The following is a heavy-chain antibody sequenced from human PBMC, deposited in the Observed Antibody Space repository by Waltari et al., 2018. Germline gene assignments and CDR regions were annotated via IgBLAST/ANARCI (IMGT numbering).Heavy chain of an antibody. CDR1: GGSFSGYY. D-gene: IGHD3-10*01. CDR3: ARRLSGSYFPLGY. Sequence: QVQLQQWGAGLLKPSETLSLTCAVYGGSFSGYYWSWIRQPPGKGLEWIGEINHSGSTNYNPSLKSRVTISVDTSKNQFSLKLRSVTAADTAVYYCARRLSGSYFPLGYWGQGTLVTVSS. J-gene: IGHJ4*02. CDR2: INHSGST. V-gene: IGHV4-34*01.